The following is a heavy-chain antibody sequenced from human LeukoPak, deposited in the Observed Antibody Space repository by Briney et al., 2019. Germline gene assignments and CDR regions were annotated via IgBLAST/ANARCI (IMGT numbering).Heavy chain of an antibody. Sequence: GGSLRLSCAASRFTFTNYAMHWVRQAPGKGLEWVSVISYDGSNKYYADSVKGRFTISRDNSKDTLYLQMYSLRDEDTAVYYFARDLDTGVTDLHQWRQGSLVTVCS. V-gene: IGHV3-30-3*01. CDR3: ARDLDTGVTDLHQ. D-gene: IGHD7-27*01. CDR2: ISYDGSNK. J-gene: IGHJ4*02. CDR1: RFTFTNYA.